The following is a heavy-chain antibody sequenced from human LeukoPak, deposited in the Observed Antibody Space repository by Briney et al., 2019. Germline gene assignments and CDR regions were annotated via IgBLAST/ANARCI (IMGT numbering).Heavy chain of an antibody. Sequence: GGSLRLSCAASGYTFTSYYMHWVRQAPGQGLEWMGIINPSGGSTSYAQKFQGRVTMTRDTSTSTVYMELSSLRSEDTAVYYCARASSGLNWFDPWGQGTLVTVSS. J-gene: IGHJ5*02. CDR1: GYTFTSYY. V-gene: IGHV1-46*01. D-gene: IGHD6-19*01. CDR3: ARASSGLNWFDP. CDR2: INPSGGST.